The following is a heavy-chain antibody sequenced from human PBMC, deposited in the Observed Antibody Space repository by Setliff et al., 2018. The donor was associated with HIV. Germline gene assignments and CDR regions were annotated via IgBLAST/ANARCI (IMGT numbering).Heavy chain of an antibody. V-gene: IGHV3-21*01. CDR1: GFSFSLYA. CDR2: ISGSGRKT. J-gene: IGHJ4*02. CDR3: AREGITGTTLHPY. Sequence: GGSLRLSCKATGFSFSLYAMSWVRQAPGKGLEWVSSISGSGRKTYYGDSVKGRFTISRDNAKNSLYLQMNTLRAEDTAVYYCAREGITGTTLHPYWGQGTLVTVSS. D-gene: IGHD1-7*01.